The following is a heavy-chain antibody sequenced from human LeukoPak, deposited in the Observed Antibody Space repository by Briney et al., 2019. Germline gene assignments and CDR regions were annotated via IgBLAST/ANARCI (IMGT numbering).Heavy chain of an antibody. J-gene: IGHJ4*02. Sequence: SDTLSLPCSLSGDPISSYDENWMRDPPERGREWCGYIHDNGTTKYKTSLRSRVTISVDPSKNQFSLLPSSVTAAATAVYYCARWYYRGWAFDYWGQETLVTVSS. V-gene: IGHV4-59*08. CDR3: ARWYYRGWAFDY. CDR1: GDPISSYD. D-gene: IGHD6-19*01. CDR2: IHDNGTT.